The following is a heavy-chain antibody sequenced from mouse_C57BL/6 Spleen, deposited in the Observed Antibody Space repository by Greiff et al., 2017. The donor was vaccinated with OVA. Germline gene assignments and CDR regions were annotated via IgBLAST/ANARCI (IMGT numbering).Heavy chain of an antibody. V-gene: IGHV6-3*01. CDR2: IRLKSDNYAT. D-gene: IGHD2-1*01. J-gene: IGHJ2*01. CDR3: TIYYGNYGY. Sequence: EVQLVASGGGLVQPGGSMKLSCVASGFTFSNYWMNWVRQSPEKGLEWVAQIRLKSDNYATHYAESVKGRFTISRDDSKSSVYLQMNNLRAEDTGIYYCTIYYGNYGYWGQGTTLTVSS. CDR1: GFTFSNYW.